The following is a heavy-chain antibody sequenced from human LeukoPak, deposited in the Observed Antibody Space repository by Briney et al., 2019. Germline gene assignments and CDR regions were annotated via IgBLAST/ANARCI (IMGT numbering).Heavy chain of an antibody. J-gene: IGHJ6*02. CDR1: GFIVSGDF. CDR3: ARHLAAVGYGMGV. Sequence: TGGSLRLSCAASGFIVSGDFMSWVRQAPGKGLEWVSVIYSDGSTYYADSVKGRFAISRDNSKNTLYLQMNSLRVDDTAVYYCARHLAAVGYGMGVWGQGTTVTVSS. D-gene: IGHD6-13*01. CDR2: IYSDGST. V-gene: IGHV3-66*02.